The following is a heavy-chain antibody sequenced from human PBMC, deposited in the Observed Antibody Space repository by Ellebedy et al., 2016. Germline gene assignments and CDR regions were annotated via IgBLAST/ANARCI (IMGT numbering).Heavy chain of an antibody. Sequence: GESLKISCAASGFTFSSYSMNWVRQAPGKGLEWVSYISSSSSTIYYADSVKGRFTIYRDNAKNALYLQMNSLRDEETAVYYCARLVRCDFDYWGQGTLVTVSS. J-gene: IGHJ4*02. V-gene: IGHV3-48*02. D-gene: IGHD6-13*01. CDR2: ISSSSSTI. CDR3: ARLVRCDFDY. CDR1: GFTFSSYS.